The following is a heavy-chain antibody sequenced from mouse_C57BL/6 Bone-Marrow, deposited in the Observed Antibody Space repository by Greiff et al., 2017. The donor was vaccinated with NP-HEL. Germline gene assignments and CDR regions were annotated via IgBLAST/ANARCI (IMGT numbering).Heavy chain of an antibody. J-gene: IGHJ1*03. V-gene: IGHV1-64*01. CDR1: GYTFTSYW. Sequence: VQLQQPGAELVKPGASVKLSCKASGYTFTSYWMHWVKQRPGQGLEWIGMIHPNSGSTNYYEKFKSKATLTVDNSSSTAYMQLSSLTSEDSAVYYCARLLWYFDVWGTGTTVTVSS. CDR2: IHPNSGST. CDR3: ARLLWYFDV. D-gene: IGHD2-1*01.